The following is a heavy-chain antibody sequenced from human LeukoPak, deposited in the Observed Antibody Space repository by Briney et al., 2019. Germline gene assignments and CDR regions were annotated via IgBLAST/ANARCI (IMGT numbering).Heavy chain of an antibody. J-gene: IGHJ4*02. D-gene: IGHD3-22*01. Sequence: SVKVSCKASGYTFTSYDISWVRQAPGQGLEWMGGIIPIFGTANYAQKSQGRVTITADESTSTAYMELSSLRSEDTAVYYCARGGGYYYDSSGYYGYYFDYWGQGTLVTVSS. V-gene: IGHV1-69*13. CDR3: ARGGGYYYDSSGYYGYYFDY. CDR1: GYTFTSYD. CDR2: IIPIFGTA.